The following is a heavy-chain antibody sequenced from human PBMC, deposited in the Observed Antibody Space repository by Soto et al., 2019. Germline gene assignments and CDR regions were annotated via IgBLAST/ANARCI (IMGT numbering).Heavy chain of an antibody. D-gene: IGHD6-13*01. CDR3: ARDWVGIAAAGTYYYYGMDV. CDR2: IYYSGST. J-gene: IGHJ6*02. V-gene: IGHV4-61*01. Sequence: QVQLQESGPGLVKPSETLSLTCTVSGGSVSSGSYYWSWIRQPPGKGLEWIGYIYYSGSTNYNPSRKSRVTISVDTSKNQFSLKLSSVTAADTAVYYCARDWVGIAAAGTYYYYGMDVWGQGTTVTVSS. CDR1: GGSVSSGSYY.